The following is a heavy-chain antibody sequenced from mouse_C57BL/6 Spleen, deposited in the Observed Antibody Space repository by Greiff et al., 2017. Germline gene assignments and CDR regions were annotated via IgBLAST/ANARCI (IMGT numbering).Heavy chain of an antibody. Sequence: VKLQESGAELARPGASVKLSCKASGYTFTSYGISWVKQRTGQGLEWIGEIYPRSGNTYYNEKFKGKATLTADKSSSTAYMELRSLTSEDSAVYFCARVGTAQATAYWGQGTLVTVSA. J-gene: IGHJ3*01. CDR1: GYTFTSYG. V-gene: IGHV1-81*01. D-gene: IGHD3-2*02. CDR3: ARVGTAQATAY. CDR2: IYPRSGNT.